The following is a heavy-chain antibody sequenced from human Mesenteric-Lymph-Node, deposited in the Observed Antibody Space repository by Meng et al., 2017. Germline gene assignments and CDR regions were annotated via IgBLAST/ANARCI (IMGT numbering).Heavy chain of an antibody. CDR1: GFTFSSYA. CDR2: ISYDGSSK. Sequence: GGSLRLSCAASGFTFSSYAMHWVRQAPGKGLEWVAVISYDGSSKYYADSVKGRFTISRDNSKNTLYLQMNSLRAEDTAVYYCATSIVGAAIDYWGQGTLVTVSS. V-gene: IGHV3-30*01. J-gene: IGHJ4*02. D-gene: IGHD1-26*01. CDR3: ATSIVGAAIDY.